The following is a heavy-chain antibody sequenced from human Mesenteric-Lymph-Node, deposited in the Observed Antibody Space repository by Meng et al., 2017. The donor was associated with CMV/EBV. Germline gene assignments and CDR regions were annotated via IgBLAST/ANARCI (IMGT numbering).Heavy chain of an antibody. CDR2: ISAYNGNT. J-gene: IGHJ4*02. CDR3: ARRNMYYDSSGSIDY. D-gene: IGHD3-22*01. CDR1: GYPFTSYG. Sequence: SGYPFTSYGISWVRQAPGQGLEWMGWISAYNGNTNYAQKLQGRVTMTTDTSTSTAYMELRSLRSDDTAVYYCARRNMYYDSSGSIDYWGQGTLVTVSS. V-gene: IGHV1-18*01.